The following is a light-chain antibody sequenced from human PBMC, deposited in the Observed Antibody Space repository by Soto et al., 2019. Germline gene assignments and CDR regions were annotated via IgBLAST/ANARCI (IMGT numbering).Light chain of an antibody. CDR2: DAS. CDR1: QSVSSY. V-gene: IGKV3-11*01. J-gene: IGKJ4*01. CDR3: QQRSNWPS. Sequence: EIVFTQSPATLSLSPGERATLSCRASQSVSSYLAWYPQKPGQAPRLLIYDASNRATGIPARFSGSGSGTDFTLTISSLEPEDFAVYYCQQRSNWPSFGGGTKVDIK.